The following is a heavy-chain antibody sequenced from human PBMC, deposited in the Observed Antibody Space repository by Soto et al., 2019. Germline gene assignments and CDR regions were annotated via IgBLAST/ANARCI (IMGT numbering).Heavy chain of an antibody. CDR1: GYGFTNYW. V-gene: IGHV5-51*01. CDR3: ARSYYYDSSGYYSNYYGMDV. CDR2: IYPGDSDT. D-gene: IGHD3-22*01. Sequence: GESLKISCXGSGYGFTNYWIGWVRQMPGKGLEWMGIIYPGDSDTRYSPSFQGQVTISADKSISTAYLQWSSLKASDTAMYYCARSYYYDSSGYYSNYYGMDVWGRGTTVTVSS. J-gene: IGHJ6*02.